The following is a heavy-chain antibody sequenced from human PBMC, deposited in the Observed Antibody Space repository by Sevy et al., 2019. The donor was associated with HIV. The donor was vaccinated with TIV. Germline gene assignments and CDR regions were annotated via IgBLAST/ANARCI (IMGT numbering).Heavy chain of an antibody. D-gene: IGHD6-19*01. CDR1: GGSISSNNYY. J-gene: IGHJ6*02. V-gene: IGHV4-31*03. Sequence: SETLSLTCTVSGGSISSNNYYWTWIRQHPGKGLEWIGYIYHSGKTSYNPSLNSRITISIDKSKNQFSLRLNSVSAADTAVYYCARDHGYSNGWFPYYYYHGMDVWGLGTTVTVSS. CDR2: IYHSGKT. CDR3: ARDHGYSNGWFPYYYYHGMDV.